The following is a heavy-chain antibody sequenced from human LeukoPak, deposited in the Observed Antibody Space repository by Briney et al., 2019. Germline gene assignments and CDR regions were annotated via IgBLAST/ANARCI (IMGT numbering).Heavy chain of an antibody. CDR1: GFTFSSYG. Sequence: GGSLRLSCAASGFTFSSYGMHWVRQAPGKGLEWVAFIRYDGSNKYYADAVKGRFTISRDNSKNTLYLQMNSLRAEDTAVYYCAKMDTAMVTGYYYYYMDVWGKGTTVTVSS. CDR2: IRYDGSNK. CDR3: AKMDTAMVTGYYYYYMDV. D-gene: IGHD5-18*01. J-gene: IGHJ6*03. V-gene: IGHV3-30*02.